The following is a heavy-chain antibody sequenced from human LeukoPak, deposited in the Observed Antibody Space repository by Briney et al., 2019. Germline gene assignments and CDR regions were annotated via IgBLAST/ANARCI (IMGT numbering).Heavy chain of an antibody. CDR3: ARVVAAAGGNWFDP. V-gene: IGHV4-59*01. Sequence: PSETLSLTCTVSGGSISSYYWSWIRQPPGKGLEWIGYFYYSRSTTYTPSLKSRVTISVDTSKNQFSLKLTSVTAADTAVYYCARVVAAAGGNWFDPWGQGTLVTVSS. J-gene: IGHJ5*02. CDR1: GGSISSYY. D-gene: IGHD6-13*01. CDR2: FYYSRST.